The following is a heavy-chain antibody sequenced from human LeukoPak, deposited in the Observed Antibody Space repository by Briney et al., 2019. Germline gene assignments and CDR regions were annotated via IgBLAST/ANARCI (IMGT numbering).Heavy chain of an antibody. CDR2: ISYDGSNK. J-gene: IGHJ4*02. D-gene: IGHD1-26*01. Sequence: PGGSLRLSCAASGFTFSSYAMHWVRQAPGKGLEWVAVISYDGSNKYYADSVKGRFTISRDNSKNMLYLQMNSLRAEDTAVYCCARDLTVGATVRYFDYWGQGTLVTVSS. V-gene: IGHV3-30-3*01. CDR1: GFTFSSYA. CDR3: ARDLTVGATVRYFDY.